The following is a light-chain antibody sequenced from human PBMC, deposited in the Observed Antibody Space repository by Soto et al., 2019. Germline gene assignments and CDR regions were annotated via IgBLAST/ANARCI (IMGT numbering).Light chain of an antibody. CDR1: QSVSSSY. CDR2: DES. V-gene: IGKV3-20*01. Sequence: EIVLTQSPGTLSLSPGERATLSCRDSQSVSSSYLAWYQQKPGQPPRLLIYDESRRATGIRDRFSGSGSGTYCTLTISSLEPEDFAVYYCHDYGLSPPALTFGQGTKMESK. J-gene: IGKJ1*01. CDR3: HDYGLSPPALT.